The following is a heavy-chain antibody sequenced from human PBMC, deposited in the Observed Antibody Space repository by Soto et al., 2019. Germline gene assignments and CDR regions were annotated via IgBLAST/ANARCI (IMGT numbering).Heavy chain of an antibody. CDR2: ISYDGSNK. CDR1: GFTFSSYA. Sequence: QVQLVESGGGVVQPGRSLRLSCAASGFTFSSYAMHWVRQAPGKGLEWVAVISYDGSNKYYADSVKGRFTISRDNSKNTLYLQMNSLRAEDTAVYYCARGSRLLLRGGMDVLGQGTTVTVSS. V-gene: IGHV3-30-3*01. CDR3: ARGSRLLLRGGMDV. J-gene: IGHJ6*02. D-gene: IGHD5-12*01.